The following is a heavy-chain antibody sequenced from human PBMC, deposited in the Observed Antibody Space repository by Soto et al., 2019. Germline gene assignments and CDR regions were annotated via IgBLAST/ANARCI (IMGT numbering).Heavy chain of an antibody. CDR1: GGSISSGDYY. Sequence: SETLSLTCTVSGGSISSGDYYWTWIRQSPGKGLEWIGYIYYSGSTYYNLSLKSRVTVSIDTSKNQFSLKLSSVTAADTAVYYCAGGRRRLWFAEVQPHYGMDVWGQGTTVTVSS. J-gene: IGHJ6*02. CDR2: IYYSGST. CDR3: AGGRRRLWFAEVQPHYGMDV. V-gene: IGHV4-30-4*01. D-gene: IGHD3-10*01.